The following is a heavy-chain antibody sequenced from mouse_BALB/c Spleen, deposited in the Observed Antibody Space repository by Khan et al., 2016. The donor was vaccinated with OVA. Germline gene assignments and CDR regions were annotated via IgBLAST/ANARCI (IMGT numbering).Heavy chain of an antibody. V-gene: IGHV8-8*01. CDR2: IWWDDVE. J-gene: IGHJ4*01. D-gene: IGHD2-4*01. CDR3: VRIEAYDYGYAMDY. CDR1: GFSLSTSGLG. Sequence: QVTLKESGPGILQPSQTLSLTCSFSGFSLSTSGLGVGWIRQPSGKGLEWLAHIWWDDVERYNPALKSRLTISKDTSSSQVFLKIARVDTAETATYYCVRIEAYDYGYAMDYWGQGTSVTVSS.